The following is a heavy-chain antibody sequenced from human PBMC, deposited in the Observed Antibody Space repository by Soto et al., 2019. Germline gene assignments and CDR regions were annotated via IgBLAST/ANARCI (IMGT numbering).Heavy chain of an antibody. CDR1: GFSFSNYG. J-gene: IGHJ4*02. D-gene: IGHD2-15*01. V-gene: IGHV3-30*03. CDR2: ISYDGSKK. Sequence: PGGSLRLSCVASGFSFSNYGMHWVRQAPGKGLEWVALISYDGSKKYYADSVKGRFTVARDNSKNTLFLQVTSLREEDTAVYYCARLGYCSGGSCSYYFDYWGQGTLVTVSS. CDR3: ARLGYCSGGSCSYYFDY.